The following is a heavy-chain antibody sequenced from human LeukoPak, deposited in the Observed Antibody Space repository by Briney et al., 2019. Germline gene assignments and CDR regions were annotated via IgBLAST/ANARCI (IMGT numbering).Heavy chain of an antibody. CDR3: AKGGRDTMVRGVIGYMDV. Sequence: PGGSLRLSCAASGFTFSSYAMSWVRQAPGKGLECVSVIYSDGSTYYADSVKGRFTISRDNSKNTLYLQMNSLRAEDTAVYYCAKGGRDTMVRGVIGYMDVWGKGTTVTISS. CDR1: GFTFSSYA. CDR2: IYSDGST. J-gene: IGHJ6*03. D-gene: IGHD3-10*01. V-gene: IGHV3-66*01.